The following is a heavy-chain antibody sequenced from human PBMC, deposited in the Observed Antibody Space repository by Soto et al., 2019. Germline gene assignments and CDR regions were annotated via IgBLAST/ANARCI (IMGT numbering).Heavy chain of an antibody. CDR1: GFTFSSYE. Sequence: GGSLRLSCAASGFTFSSYEMNWVRQAPGKGLEWVSYISSSGSTIYYADSVKGRFTISRDNAKNSLYLQMNSLRAEDTAVYYCARAGRSGYYLDWFDPWGQGTLVTVSS. J-gene: IGHJ5*02. V-gene: IGHV3-48*03. D-gene: IGHD3-3*01. CDR3: ARAGRSGYYLDWFDP. CDR2: ISSSGSTI.